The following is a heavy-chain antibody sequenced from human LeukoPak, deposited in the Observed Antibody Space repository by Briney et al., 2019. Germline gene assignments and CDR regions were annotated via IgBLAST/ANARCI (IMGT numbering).Heavy chain of an antibody. CDR3: ARERHGHPFDW. V-gene: IGHV4-59*01. CDR1: GFSMSSDY. Sequence: SETLSLTCTVSGFSMSSDYWTWIRQPPGKGLEWIGYISYSGNINYNPSLTSRVTILSETSNNQFYLKLSSVTAADTAVYYCARERHGHPFDWGGQGALVTVSS. CDR2: ISYSGNI. J-gene: IGHJ4*02.